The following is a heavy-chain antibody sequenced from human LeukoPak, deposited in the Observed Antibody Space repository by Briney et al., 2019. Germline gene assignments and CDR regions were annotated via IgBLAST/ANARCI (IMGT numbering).Heavy chain of an antibody. V-gene: IGHV6-1*01. CDR1: GDSVSSNSDT. Sequence: SQTLSLTCAISGDSVSSNSDTWNWVRQSPSRGLEWLGRTYSRSSKWYYDYAVSVKSRIIIDPDTSKNRFSLHLNSVTPEDTAVYYCVRLTSGYGYGDNWGQGTLVTVSS. CDR2: TYSRSSKWYY. D-gene: IGHD5-18*01. CDR3: VRLTSGYGYGDN. J-gene: IGHJ4*02.